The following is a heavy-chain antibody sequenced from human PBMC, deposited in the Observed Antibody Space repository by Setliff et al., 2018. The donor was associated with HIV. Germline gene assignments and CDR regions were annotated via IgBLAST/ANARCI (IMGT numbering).Heavy chain of an antibody. CDR3: AKDRVGYCSSISCPGGFDY. CDR2: ISGSGGST. Sequence: GGSLRLSCAASGFTFSSYAMAWVRQAPGKGPEWVSAISGSGGSTYYADSVKGRFTISRDKSKNTVYLQMYSLRAEDTALYYCAKDRVGYCSSISCPGGFDYWGQGTLVTVSS. D-gene: IGHD2-2*03. J-gene: IGHJ4*02. V-gene: IGHV3-23*01. CDR1: GFTFSSYA.